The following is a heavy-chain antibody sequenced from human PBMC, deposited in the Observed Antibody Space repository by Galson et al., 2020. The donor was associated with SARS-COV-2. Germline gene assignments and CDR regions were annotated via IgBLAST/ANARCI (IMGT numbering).Heavy chain of an antibody. V-gene: IGHV3-21*06. CDR1: GFRFGSYS. CDR2: ISSTGNYI. D-gene: IGHD1-26*01. J-gene: IGHJ5*02. Sequence: GGSLRLSCVGSGFRFGSYSFNWVRQAPGKGLEWISSISSTGNYIHYADSVRGRFNISRDNAENSLSLQMNSLRVEDTAVYYCTRDLGGWMGAWGQGTLVTVSA. CDR3: TRDLGGWMGA.